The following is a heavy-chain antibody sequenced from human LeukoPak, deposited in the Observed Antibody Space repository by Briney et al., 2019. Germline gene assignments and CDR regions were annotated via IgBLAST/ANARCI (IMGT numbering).Heavy chain of an antibody. D-gene: IGHD4-11*01. Sequence: PGKSLRLSCEAYGFTFSNSVMNWVRQAPGKGLEWVALVSYEGSSERYADSVKGRFTISRDNSKNVLYLQMNSLRVEDTAVYYCATNLLHDYKGSWGQGTLVTVSS. CDR1: GFTFSNSV. CDR2: VSYEGSSE. V-gene: IGHV3-30*03. J-gene: IGHJ4*02. CDR3: ATNLLHDYKGS.